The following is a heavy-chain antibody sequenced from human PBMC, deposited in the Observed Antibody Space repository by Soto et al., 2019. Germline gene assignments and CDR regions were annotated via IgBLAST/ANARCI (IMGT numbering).Heavy chain of an antibody. J-gene: IGHJ4*02. V-gene: IGHV3-7*05. CDR1: GFTFSSYW. CDR2: IKQDGSDK. D-gene: IGHD4-17*01. CDR3: ARGLLEYLRTPDY. Sequence: PGGSLRLSCAASGFTFSSYWMSWVRQAPGKGLEWVANIKQDGSDKYYVDSVKGRFTISRDNAKNSLYLQMNSLRAEDTAIYYCARGLLEYLRTPDYWGQGTLVTVSS.